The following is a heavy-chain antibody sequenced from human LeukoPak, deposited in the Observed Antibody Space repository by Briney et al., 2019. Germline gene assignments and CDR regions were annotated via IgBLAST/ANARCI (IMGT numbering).Heavy chain of an antibody. Sequence: GGSLRLSCAASGFTFSCYAMNWVRQAPGKGLEWVSVISGGGSSTYYADSVKGRFTISRDNSKNTLYLQMNSLRADDTAVYYCAKGPHDYGDYFDYWGQGTLVTVSS. CDR2: ISGGGSST. J-gene: IGHJ4*02. V-gene: IGHV3-23*01. CDR3: AKGPHDYGDYFDY. CDR1: GFTFSCYA. D-gene: IGHD4-17*01.